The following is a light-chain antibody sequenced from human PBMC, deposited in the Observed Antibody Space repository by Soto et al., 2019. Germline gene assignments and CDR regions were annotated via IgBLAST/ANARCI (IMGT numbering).Light chain of an antibody. CDR2: EVS. CDR3: SSYTRSSTWV. V-gene: IGLV2-14*01. Sequence: QSALTLPASVSGSPGQSITISCTGTSSDVGAYDYVSWYQQHPGKAPKLIIYEVSDRPSGVSNRFSGSKSGITASLTISGLRAEDEADYHCSSYTRSSTWVFGGGTKLTVL. J-gene: IGLJ3*02. CDR1: SSDVGAYDY.